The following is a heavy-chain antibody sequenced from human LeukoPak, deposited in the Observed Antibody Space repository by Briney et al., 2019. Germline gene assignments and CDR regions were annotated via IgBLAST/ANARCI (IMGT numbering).Heavy chain of an antibody. CDR1: GFTFSSYG. D-gene: IGHD3-3*01. Sequence: GGSLRLSCAASGFTFSSYGMHWVRQAPGKGLEWVAVIWYDGSNKYYADSVKGRFTISRDNSKNTLYLQMNSLRAEDTAVYYCAGLFWSGYLDYWGQGTLVTVSS. J-gene: IGHJ4*02. CDR3: AGLFWSGYLDY. V-gene: IGHV3-33*01. CDR2: IWYDGSNK.